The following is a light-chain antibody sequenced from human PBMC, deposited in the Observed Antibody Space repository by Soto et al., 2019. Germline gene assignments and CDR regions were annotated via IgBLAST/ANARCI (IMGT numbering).Light chain of an antibody. CDR2: PAS. CDR3: QQSYSNPVT. J-gene: IGKJ2*01. V-gene: IGKV1-39*01. Sequence: DIQMTQFPSSLSASVGDRVTITCRASESISSYLNWYQQKPGKAPKLLISPASSLQSGVPSRFSGSGSGTDFPLTISSLQPEDFATYYCQQSYSNPVTFGQGTKLEIK. CDR1: ESISSY.